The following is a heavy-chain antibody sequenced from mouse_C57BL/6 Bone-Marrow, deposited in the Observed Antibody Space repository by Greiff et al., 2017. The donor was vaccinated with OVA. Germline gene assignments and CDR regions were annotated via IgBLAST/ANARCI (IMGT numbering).Heavy chain of an antibody. D-gene: IGHD1-1*01. CDR1: GYTFTSYW. CDR3: ARSNITTVEAH. V-gene: IGHV1-64*01. J-gene: IGHJ2*01. Sequence: QVQLQQPGAELVKPGASVKLSCTASGYTFTSYWMHWVKQRPGQGLEWIGMIHPNSGSTNYNEKFKSKATLTVDKSSSTAYLQLSSLTSEDAAVYYCARSNITTVEAHWGQGTTLTVSS. CDR2: IHPNSGST.